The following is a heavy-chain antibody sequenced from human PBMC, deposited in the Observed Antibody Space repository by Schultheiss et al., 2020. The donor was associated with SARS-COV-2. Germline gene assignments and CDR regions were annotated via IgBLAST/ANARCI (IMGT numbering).Heavy chain of an antibody. CDR3: ARDPLNRGDYGMDV. J-gene: IGHJ6*02. D-gene: IGHD1-14*01. CDR2: IYYSGTT. V-gene: IGHV4-59*12. Sequence: SETLSLTCTVSGGSISSYYWSWIRQPAGKGLEWIGYIYYSGTTSYNPSLKSRVTISSDTSKNQFSLKLSSVTAADTAVYYCARDPLNRGDYGMDVWGQGTTVTVSS. CDR1: GGSISSYY.